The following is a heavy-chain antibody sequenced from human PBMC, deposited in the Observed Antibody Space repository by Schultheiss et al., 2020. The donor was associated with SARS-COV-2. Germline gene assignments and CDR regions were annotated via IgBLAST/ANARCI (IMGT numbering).Heavy chain of an antibody. CDR1: GGSISSSNW. J-gene: IGHJ6*02. D-gene: IGHD3-10*01. Sequence: SQTLSLTCAVSGGSISSSNWWSWIRQPPGKGLEWIGEIKHSGSTNYNPSLKSRVTISVDTSKNQFSLKLSSVTAADTAVYYCASGYGSGSDNAYFNYGMDVWGQGTTVTVSS. CDR2: IKHSGST. V-gene: IGHV4-4*02. CDR3: ASGYGSGSDNAYFNYGMDV.